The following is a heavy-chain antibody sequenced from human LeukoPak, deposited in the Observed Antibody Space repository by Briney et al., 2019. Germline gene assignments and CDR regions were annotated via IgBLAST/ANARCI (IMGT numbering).Heavy chain of an antibody. CDR1: GITFSSYA. V-gene: IGHV3-23*01. CDR2: IGGSGTST. J-gene: IGHJ6*03. CDR3: AKKAQSLRLNYMDV. Sequence: TGGSLRLSCAASGITFSSYAMSWVRQAPGKGLEWVSAIGGSGTSTYYADSVKGRFTISRDNSKNTLYLQMNSLRADDAAVYYCAKKAQSLRLNYMDVWGKGTSVTVSS.